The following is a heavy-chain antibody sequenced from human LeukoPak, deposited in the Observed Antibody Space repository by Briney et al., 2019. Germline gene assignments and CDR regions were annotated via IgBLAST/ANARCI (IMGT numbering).Heavy chain of an antibody. CDR2: ISSSGSTI. J-gene: IGHJ4*02. CDR1: GFTFSSYE. V-gene: IGHV3-48*03. CDR3: ARDDPLARSDY. Sequence: PGGSLRLSCAASGFTFSSYEMNWVRQAPGKGLEWVSYISSSGSTIYYADSVKGRFTISRDNAKYSLYLQMNSLRAEDTAVYYCARDDPLARSDYWGQGTLVTVSS.